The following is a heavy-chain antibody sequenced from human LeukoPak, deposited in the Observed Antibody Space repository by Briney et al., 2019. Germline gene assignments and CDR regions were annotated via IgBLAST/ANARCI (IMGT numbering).Heavy chain of an antibody. V-gene: IGHV3-7*03. Sequence: GGSLRLSCAASGFTFNRHWMSWVRQAPGKGLEWVATIRQDGGDIYYVDSVRGRFFISRDNAENLLSLQMNSLRVEDTANCARLLGQSTIYDLWGQGTLVTVSS. J-gene: IGHJ5*02. D-gene: IGHD5/OR15-5a*01. CDR1: GFTFNRHW. CDR3: LLGQSTIYDL. CDR2: IRQDGGDI.